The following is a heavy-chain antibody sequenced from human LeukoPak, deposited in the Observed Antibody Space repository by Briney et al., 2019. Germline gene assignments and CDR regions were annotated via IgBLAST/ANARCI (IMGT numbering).Heavy chain of an antibody. D-gene: IGHD1-26*01. CDR1: GFSVTGTH. CDR2: TDSGDTT. CDR3: ARGSGSH. J-gene: IGHJ4*02. V-gene: IGHV3-53*01. Sequence: GGSLRLSCASSGFSVTGTHMSWVRQAPGKGLEWVSVTDSGDTTHYADSARGRFTISRDISKNTVYLQMNSLRAEDTAVYYCARGSGSHWGQGTLDTVSS.